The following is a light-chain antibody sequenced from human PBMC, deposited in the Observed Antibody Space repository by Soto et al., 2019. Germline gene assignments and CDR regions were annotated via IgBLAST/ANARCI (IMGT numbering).Light chain of an antibody. J-gene: IGLJ1*01. CDR2: EVS. Sequence: QPVLTQPASGSASPGQSSTISCTGTSSDVGSYNLVSWYQQHPGKAPKLMISEVSKRPSGVSNRFSGSKSGNTASLTISGLQTEDEADYYCCSYAGSNYAFGTGTKVTVL. V-gene: IGLV2-23*02. CDR3: CSYAGSNYA. CDR1: SSDVGSYNL.